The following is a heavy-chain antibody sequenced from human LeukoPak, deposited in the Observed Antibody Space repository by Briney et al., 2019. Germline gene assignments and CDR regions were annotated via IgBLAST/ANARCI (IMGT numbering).Heavy chain of an antibody. D-gene: IGHD6-13*01. V-gene: IGHV4-39*01. Sequence: SETLSLTCTVSGGSISSCNYYWGWIRQPPGKGLEWIGSLYSSGNTYYNPSLKSRVTISVDSSKNQFSLKLTSVTAADTAVYYCARTASEYSISWIDWGQGTLVTVSS. J-gene: IGHJ1*01. CDR3: ARTASEYSISWID. CDR1: GGSISSCNYY. CDR2: LYSSGNT.